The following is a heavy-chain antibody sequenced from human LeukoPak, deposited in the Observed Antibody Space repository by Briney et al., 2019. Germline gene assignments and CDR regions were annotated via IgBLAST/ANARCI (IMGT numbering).Heavy chain of an antibody. V-gene: IGHV1-69*05. CDR2: IIPIFGTA. Sequence: TVKVSCKASGGTFSSYAISWVRQAPGQGLEWMGRIIPIFGTANYAQKFQGRVTITTDESTSTAYMELSSLRSEDTAVYYCARSNYYDSSGYYPYWGQGTLVTVSS. D-gene: IGHD3-22*01. J-gene: IGHJ4*02. CDR1: GGTFSSYA. CDR3: ARSNYYDSSGYYPY.